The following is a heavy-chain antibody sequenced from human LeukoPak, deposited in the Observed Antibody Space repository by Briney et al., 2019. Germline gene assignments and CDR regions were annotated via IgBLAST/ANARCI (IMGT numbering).Heavy chain of an antibody. D-gene: IGHD3-10*01. V-gene: IGHV3-48*01. CDR3: AKWYYYGSGNYYYMDV. CDR2: INFSSRTT. Sequence: GGSLRLSCAASGFTFSSYSMNWVRQAPGKGLEWVSYINFSSRTTYYADSVKGRFTISRDNSMNTLYLQMSSLRAEDTAVYYCAKWYYYGSGNYYYMDVWGKGTTVTTSS. J-gene: IGHJ6*03. CDR1: GFTFSSYS.